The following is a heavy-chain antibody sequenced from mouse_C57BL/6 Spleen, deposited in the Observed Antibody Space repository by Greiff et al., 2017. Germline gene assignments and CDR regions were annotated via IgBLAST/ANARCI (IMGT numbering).Heavy chain of an antibody. V-gene: IGHV1-76*01. CDR2: IYHGGGNP. Sequence: VQLQQSGGELVRPGASVKLSCTASGYTFTDYYINWVQQRPGQGLEWIARIYHGGGNPYYTENVKGTATLTAAQSSSTVYMQLSSLTAEESAVYYCARRVVDDYDEVYDAMDYGGQGTSVTVSS. D-gene: IGHD2-4*01. CDR1: GYTFTDYY. CDR3: ARRVVDDYDEVYDAMDY. J-gene: IGHJ4*01.